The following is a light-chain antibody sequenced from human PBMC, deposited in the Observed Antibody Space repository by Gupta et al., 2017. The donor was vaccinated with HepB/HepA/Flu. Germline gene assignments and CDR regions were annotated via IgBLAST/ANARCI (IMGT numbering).Light chain of an antibody. V-gene: IGKV1-39*01. CDR1: QSISSY. CDR2: AAS. CDR3: QQSYSTPQT. Sequence: DIQMTQSPSSLSASVGDRVTITCRASQSISSYLNWYQQKPGKVPKLLIYAASSLQSGVPSRFSGSGSGTDFTLTISSLQPEDFATYYCQQSYSTPQTFGQGTXVEIK. J-gene: IGKJ1*01.